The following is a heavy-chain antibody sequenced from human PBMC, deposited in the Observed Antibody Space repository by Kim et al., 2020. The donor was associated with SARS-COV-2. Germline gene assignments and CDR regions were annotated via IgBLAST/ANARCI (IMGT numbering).Heavy chain of an antibody. CDR3: ARSIVLVPGNVLRPTEPNYYYGMDV. D-gene: IGHD2-2*01. CDR2: IYSGDST. Sequence: GGSLRLSCAASDFTVSSNYMSWVRQAPGKGLEWVSVIYSGDSTYYADSVKGRFTISRDNSKNTLYLQMNSLRDEDTAVYYCARSIVLVPGNVLRPTEPNYYYGMDVWCQGTTVTVSS. CDR1: DFTVSSNY. V-gene: IGHV3-53*01. J-gene: IGHJ6*02.